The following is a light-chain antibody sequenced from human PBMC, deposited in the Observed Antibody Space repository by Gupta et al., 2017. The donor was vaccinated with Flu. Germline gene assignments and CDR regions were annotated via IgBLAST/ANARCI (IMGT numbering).Light chain of an antibody. CDR1: SSNIGSNY. CDR2: RNN. CDR3: AAWDDSLSVVV. Sequence: QSLLPPPPSASGTPGQRVTISCSGSSSNIGSNYVYWYQQLPGTAPKLLIYRNNQRPSGVPDRFSGSKSGTAAALAISGLRSEDEADYYCAAWDDSLSVVVFGGGTKLTVL. J-gene: IGLJ2*01. V-gene: IGLV1-47*01.